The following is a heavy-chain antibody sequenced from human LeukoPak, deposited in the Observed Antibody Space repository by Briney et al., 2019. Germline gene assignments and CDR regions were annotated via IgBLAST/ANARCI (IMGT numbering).Heavy chain of an antibody. D-gene: IGHD3-16*01. J-gene: IGHJ4*02. CDR1: GFTFRTYS. Sequence: GGSLRLSCAASGFTFRTYSLTWVRQAPGKGLEWVSSISSSSNSIYYADSVKGRFTISRDNAKNSLYLQMNSLRAEDTAVHYCARDPWGQMAYWGQGTLVIVSS. CDR2: ISSSSNSI. V-gene: IGHV3-21*01. CDR3: ARDPWGQMAY.